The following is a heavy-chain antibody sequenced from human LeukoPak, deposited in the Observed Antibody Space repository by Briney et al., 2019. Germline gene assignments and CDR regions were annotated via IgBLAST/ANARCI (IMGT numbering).Heavy chain of an antibody. CDR2: IWYDGSKN. CDR1: GFTLRNYG. J-gene: IGHJ4*02. D-gene: IGHD2-2*02. Sequence: PGGSLRLYCAASGFTLRNYGMHWVRQAPDKGLEWVANIWYDGSKNYYADSVKGRFTISRDNFHNMLYLQMNSLRAEDTALYYCARAPYTTGRSFYFDSWGQGTLVTVSS. CDR3: ARAPYTTGRSFYFDS. V-gene: IGHV3-33*01.